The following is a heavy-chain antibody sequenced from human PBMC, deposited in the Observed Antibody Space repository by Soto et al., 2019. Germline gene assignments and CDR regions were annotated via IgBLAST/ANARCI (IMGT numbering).Heavy chain of an antibody. CDR2: VFHTGTT. D-gene: IGHD6-19*01. CDR1: GDSVSSPYY. J-gene: IGHJ4*02. V-gene: IGHV4-4*02. Sequence: QVQLQESGPGLVKPSGTLSLTCAVSGDSVSSPYYWCWVRQPPGKGLEWIGEVFHTGTTSYNPSLRSRVTISMDKSNNQFFLDLSYVTAADTAVYYCARSAGWYAVHSWGPGTLVIVSS. CDR3: ARSAGWYAVHS.